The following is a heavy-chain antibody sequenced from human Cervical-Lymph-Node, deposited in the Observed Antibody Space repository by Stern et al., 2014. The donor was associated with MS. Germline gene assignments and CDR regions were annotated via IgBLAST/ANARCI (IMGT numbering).Heavy chain of an antibody. J-gene: IGHJ4*02. V-gene: IGHV3-33*01. Sequence: VQLVESGGGVVQPGRSLRLSCAASGYTFSSYGMHWVRQAPGKGLEWVALMWHEGSNKYYADSVKGRFTISRDDSKNALYLQMASLRAEDTAVYYCVRYPGHSGQYYFDSGGQGTLVAVSA. CDR1: GYTFSSYG. CDR2: MWHEGSNK. CDR3: VRYPGHSGQYYFDS. D-gene: IGHD5-12*01.